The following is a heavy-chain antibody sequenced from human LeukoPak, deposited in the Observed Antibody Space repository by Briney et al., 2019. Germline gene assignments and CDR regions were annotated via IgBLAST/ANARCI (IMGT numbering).Heavy chain of an antibody. J-gene: IGHJ3*02. CDR3: ARDYYDSSGFGAFDI. D-gene: IGHD3-22*01. V-gene: IGHV1-2*02. Sequence: ASVKVSCKASGYTFTASYIHWVRQAPGQGLEWMGWINTNSGGTKYEQKFQGRVTMTRDTSIRTAYMELSRPRSDDTAVYYCARDYYDSSGFGAFDIWGQGTMVTVSS. CDR1: GYTFTASY. CDR2: INTNSGGT.